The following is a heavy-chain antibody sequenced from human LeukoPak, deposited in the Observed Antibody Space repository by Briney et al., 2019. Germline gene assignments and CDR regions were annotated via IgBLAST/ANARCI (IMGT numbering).Heavy chain of an antibody. V-gene: IGHV3-48*02. J-gene: IGHJ5*02. D-gene: IGHD6-19*01. CDR3: ARDRGSSGWYGWRFDP. CDR1: GFTLSSYS. Sequence: PGGSLRLSCAASGFTLSSYSMNWVRQAPGKGLEWVSYISSSSSTIYYADSVKGRFTISRDNAKNSLYLQLNSLRDEDTAVYYCARDRGSSGWYGWRFDPWGQGTLVTVSS. CDR2: ISSSSSTI.